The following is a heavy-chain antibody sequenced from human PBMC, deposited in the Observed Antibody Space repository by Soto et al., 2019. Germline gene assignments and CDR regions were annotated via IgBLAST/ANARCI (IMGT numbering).Heavy chain of an antibody. CDR2: INHSGST. D-gene: IGHD1-26*01. Sequence: SETLSRAGAVYCGSFIGYYWIWIRQPPGKGLEWIGEINHSGSTNYNPSLKSRVTISVDTSKNQFSLKLSSVTAADTAAYYCARAILQSGSYNWFDPWGQGTLVTVSS. J-gene: IGHJ5*02. V-gene: IGHV4-34*01. CDR3: ARAILQSGSYNWFDP. CDR1: CGSFIGYY.